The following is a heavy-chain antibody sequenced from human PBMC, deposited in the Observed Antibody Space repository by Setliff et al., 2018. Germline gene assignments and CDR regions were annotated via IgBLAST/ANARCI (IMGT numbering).Heavy chain of an antibody. CDR2: IVPIVGTP. Sequence: SVKVSCKTSGGTFSSDGISWVRQAPGQGLEWMGTIVPIVGTPNDAQKCQGRVTITTDESTSTAYMELSSLRSEDTAVYYCARGVIASEGSWGQGTLVTVSS. J-gene: IGHJ4*02. CDR1: GGTFSSDG. V-gene: IGHV1-69*05. D-gene: IGHD3-10*01. CDR3: ARGVIASEGS.